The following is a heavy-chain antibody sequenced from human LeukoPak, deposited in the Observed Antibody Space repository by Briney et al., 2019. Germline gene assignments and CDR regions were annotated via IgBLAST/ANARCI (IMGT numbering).Heavy chain of an antibody. CDR1: GFTFTTYS. V-gene: IGHV3-48*04. D-gene: IGHD6-13*01. J-gene: IGHJ4*02. CDR2: IINGSSAI. CDR3: ARGVRIAAAGTGVDY. Sequence: PGGSLRLSCEASGFTFTTYSMTWVRQAPGKGLEWVSIIINGSSAIFSADAVKGRFTISRDDAKNLLYLDMNSLRAEDTAVYYCARGVRIAAAGTGVDYWGQGTLVTVSS.